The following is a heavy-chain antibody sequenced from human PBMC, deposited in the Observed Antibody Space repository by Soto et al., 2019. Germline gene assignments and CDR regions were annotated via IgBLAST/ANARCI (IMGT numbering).Heavy chain of an antibody. CDR1: GGSVSSGSYY. V-gene: IGHV4-61*01. D-gene: IGHD4-17*01. CDR3: ARDRPHDYGGFGSFDY. J-gene: IGHJ4*02. CDR2: IYYSGST. Sequence: QVQLQESGPGLVKPSETLSLTCTVSGGSVSSGSYYWSWIRQPPGKGLEWIGYIYYSGSTNYNPPLRSRVTISVDTSKNQFSLKLSSVTAADTAVYYCARDRPHDYGGFGSFDYWGQGTLVTVSS.